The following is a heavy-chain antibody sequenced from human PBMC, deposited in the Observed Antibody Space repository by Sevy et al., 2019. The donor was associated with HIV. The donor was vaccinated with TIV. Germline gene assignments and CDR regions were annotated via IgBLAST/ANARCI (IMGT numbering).Heavy chain of an antibody. J-gene: IGHJ4*02. CDR2: IWYDGSNK. D-gene: IGHD5-18*01. V-gene: IGHV3-33*01. CDR1: GFTFRNDG. CDR3: ARDPGYNYLFYYFDD. Sequence: FLRLSCAASGFTFRNDGMHWVRQAPGKGLEWVAVIWYDGSNKDYADSVKGRFTVSRDNSKNTLYLEINSLRAEDTAVYYCARDPGYNYLFYYFDDWGQGTLVTVSS.